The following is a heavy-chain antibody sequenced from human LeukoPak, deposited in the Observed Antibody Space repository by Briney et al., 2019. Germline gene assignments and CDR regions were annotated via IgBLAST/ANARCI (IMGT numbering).Heavy chain of an antibody. V-gene: IGHV1-69*13. CDR2: IIPIFGTA. Sequence: ASVKVSCKASGGTFSSYAISWVRQAPGQGLEWMGGIIPIFGTANYAQKFQDRVTITADESTSTAYMELSSLRSEDTAVYYCAEYYDSSGYYSHWGQGTLVTVSS. CDR1: GGTFSSYA. J-gene: IGHJ4*02. CDR3: AEYYDSSGYYSH. D-gene: IGHD3-22*01.